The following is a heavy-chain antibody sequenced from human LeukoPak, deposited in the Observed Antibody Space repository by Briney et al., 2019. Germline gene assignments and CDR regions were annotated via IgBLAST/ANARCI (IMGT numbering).Heavy chain of an antibody. CDR3: ARERYYDFWSGYPEPHNWFDP. J-gene: IGHJ5*02. CDR2: ISSSSSII. V-gene: IGHV3-11*04. Sequence: GGSLRLSCAASGFTFSDYYMSWIRQAPGKGLEWISYISSSSSIIYYADSVKGRFTISRDNAKNSLYLQMNSLRAEDTAVYYCARERYYDFWSGYPEPHNWFDPWGQGTLVTVSS. CDR1: GFTFSDYY. D-gene: IGHD3-3*01.